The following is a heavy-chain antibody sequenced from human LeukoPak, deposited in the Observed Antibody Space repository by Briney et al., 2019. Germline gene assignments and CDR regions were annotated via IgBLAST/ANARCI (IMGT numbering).Heavy chain of an antibody. CDR2: VSGTSEYI. J-gene: IGHJ4*02. CDR3: ARWYSSGWYSDY. D-gene: IGHD6-19*01. V-gene: IGHV3-21*06. CDR1: GFSFSTYS. Sequence: GGSLRLSCAASGFSFSTYSMIWVRQAPGKGLEWVSSVSGTSEYIYYADSVRGRLTISRDNAKNTVYLQMNSLRAEDTAAYYCARWYSSGWYSDYWGQGTLVTVSS.